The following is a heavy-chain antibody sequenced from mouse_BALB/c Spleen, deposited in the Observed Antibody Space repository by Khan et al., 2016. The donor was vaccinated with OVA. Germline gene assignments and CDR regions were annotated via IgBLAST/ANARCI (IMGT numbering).Heavy chain of an antibody. J-gene: IGHJ4*01. D-gene: IGHD2-1*01. CDR2: MWGDGNT. Sequence: QVQLKESGPGLVAPSQSLSITCTVSGFSFTSYGVSWVRQPPGKGLEWLGVMWGDGNTNYHSALRTRLSIRKDNSKSQVFLHLNSLQTDDTATYYCAKQNHGTLYAVDYWGQGTSVTVSS. CDR3: AKQNHGTLYAVDY. V-gene: IGHV2-3*01. CDR1: GFSFTSYG.